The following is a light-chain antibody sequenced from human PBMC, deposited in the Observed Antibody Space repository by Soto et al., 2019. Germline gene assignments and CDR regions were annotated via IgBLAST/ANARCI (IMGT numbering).Light chain of an antibody. CDR1: QSVSSSH. V-gene: IGKV3-20*01. Sequence: EIVLTQSPGTLSLSPGERATLSCRASQSVSSSHLAWYQQKPGQDPRLFMYGASNRATGIPDRFSGSGSGKDFTLSISRLEPEDFAVYYCQHYGSSPRTFGQGTKLEIK. CDR2: GAS. CDR3: QHYGSSPRT. J-gene: IGKJ2*01.